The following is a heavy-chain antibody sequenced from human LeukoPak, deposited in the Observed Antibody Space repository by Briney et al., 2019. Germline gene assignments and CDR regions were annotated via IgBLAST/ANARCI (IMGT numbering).Heavy chain of an antibody. D-gene: IGHD3-10*01. CDR2: ISAYNGIT. V-gene: IGHV1-18*01. CDR3: ARRGVINPNFDF. J-gene: IGHJ4*02. CDR1: GYTFTSYG. Sequence: ASVKVSCKASGYTFTSYGISWVRQAPGQGLEWMGWISAYNGITNYARKLQGRVTMTTDTSTNTAYMELRSLRSDDTAVYYCARRGVINPNFDFWGQGTLVTVSS.